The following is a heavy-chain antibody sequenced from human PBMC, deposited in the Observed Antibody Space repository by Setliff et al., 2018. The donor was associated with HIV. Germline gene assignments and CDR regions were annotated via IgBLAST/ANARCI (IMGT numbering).Heavy chain of an antibody. CDR1: GGSMRSGSHF. J-gene: IGHJ2*01. Sequence: PSETLSLTCTVSGGSMRSGSHFWSWIRQPAGKGLEWLGHVFVTGPTNYNSARGSRITISVEPTKNQFSLNLASATAADTAVYSCARAADSGTYLWEPASDLWGPGTMVTVAS. CDR2: VFVTGPT. D-gene: IGHD1-26*01. CDR3: ARAADSGTYLWEPASDL. V-gene: IGHV4-61*09.